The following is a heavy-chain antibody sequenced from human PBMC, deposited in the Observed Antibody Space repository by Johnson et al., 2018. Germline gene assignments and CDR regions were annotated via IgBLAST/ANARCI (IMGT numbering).Heavy chain of an antibody. D-gene: IGHD2-15*01. CDR3: AREGGYWSGGSCSYYYYGMDV. Sequence: VQLVQSGGGVVQRGGSLRLSCAASGLTFSSNAMSWVRQAPGMGLEWVSGISGSGGSTYYADSVKGRFTISRDNAKNSLYLQRNSLRSEDTAVDYCAREGGYWSGGSCSYYYYGMDVWGQGTTVTVSS. J-gene: IGHJ6*02. CDR2: ISGSGGST. CDR1: GLTFSSNA. V-gene: IGHV3-23*04.